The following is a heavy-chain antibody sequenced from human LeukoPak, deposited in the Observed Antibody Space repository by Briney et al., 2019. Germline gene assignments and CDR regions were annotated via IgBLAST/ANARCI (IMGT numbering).Heavy chain of an antibody. D-gene: IGHD2-2*01. CDR3: ARDGDCSSDSCYFDY. Sequence: SETLSLTCSVSGGSVGSNYWSWVRQPPGKGLEWIGYISYSGDTKYNPSLKSRLSMSVDTPKNQCSLMLTSVTAADTAVYYCARDGDCSSDSCYFDYWGQGILVTVSS. V-gene: IGHV4-59*02. CDR1: GGSVGSNY. CDR2: ISYSGDT. J-gene: IGHJ4*02.